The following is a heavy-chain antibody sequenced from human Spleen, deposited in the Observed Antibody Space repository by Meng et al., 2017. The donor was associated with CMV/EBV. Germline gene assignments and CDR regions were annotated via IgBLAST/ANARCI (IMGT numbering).Heavy chain of an antibody. CDR2: IFYTGST. J-gene: IGHJ4*02. CDR1: GFTFSSYW. CDR3: ARSYRSTGYFDY. Sequence: SQTLSLTCAASGFTFSSYWMSWIRQPPGKGLDWIAYIFYTGSTNHNPSLKSRVTISIDTSKNQFSLNLNSVTAADTAVYYCARSYRSTGYFDYWGQGMLVTVSS. V-gene: IGHV4-59*01.